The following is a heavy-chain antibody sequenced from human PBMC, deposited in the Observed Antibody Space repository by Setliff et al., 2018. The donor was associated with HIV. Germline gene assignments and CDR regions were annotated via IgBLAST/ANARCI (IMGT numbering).Heavy chain of an antibody. J-gene: IGHJ4*02. Sequence: PGGSLRLSCAASGLTLDDYAMHWVRQVPGKGLEWVSGISWNGVSIGYADSVKGRFTISRDNAKNSLYLEMNSLRAEDTAVYYCVRDDIGYCTGGRCSLFDYWGQGTLVTVSS. CDR3: VRDDIGYCTGGRCSLFDY. CDR1: GLTLDDYA. D-gene: IGHD2-15*01. V-gene: IGHV3-9*01. CDR2: ISWNGVSI.